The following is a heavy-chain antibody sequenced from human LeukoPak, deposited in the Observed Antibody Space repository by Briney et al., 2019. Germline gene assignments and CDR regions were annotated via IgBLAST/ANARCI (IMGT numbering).Heavy chain of an antibody. CDR3: AKESGKFDY. CDR1: GLPIADFA. V-gene: IGHV3-43*02. Sequence: GSLRLSCVASGLPIADFAMHWFRQAPGKGLEWVSLISGDGVSTFYTDSVRGRFSISRDNTKNSLYLEMNSLSTEDTAMYYCAKESGKFDYWGQGTLVAVSS. J-gene: IGHJ4*02. CDR2: ISGDGVST.